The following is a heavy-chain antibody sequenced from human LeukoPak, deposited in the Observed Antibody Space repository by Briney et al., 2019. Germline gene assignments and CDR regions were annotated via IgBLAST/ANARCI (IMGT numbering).Heavy chain of an antibody. D-gene: IGHD3-22*01. V-gene: IGHV4-38-2*02. CDR3: AREGRRWAMIDDRDY. J-gene: IGHJ4*02. Sequence: SETLSLTCPVSGYSISSGYYWGWIRQPPGKGLEWIGRIYHSGSTYYNPSLKSRVTISVDTSKNQFSLKLSSVTAADTAVYYCAREGRRWAMIDDRDYWGQGTLVTVSS. CDR1: GYSISSGYY. CDR2: IYHSGST.